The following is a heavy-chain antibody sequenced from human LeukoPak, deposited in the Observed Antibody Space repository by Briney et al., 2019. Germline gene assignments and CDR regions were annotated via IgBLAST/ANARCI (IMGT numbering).Heavy chain of an antibody. CDR1: GGTLSSYA. CDR3: ARDWSSYDY. Sequence: SVKVSCKASGGTLSSYAISWVRQAPGQGLEWMGRIIPILGIANYAQKFQGRVTITADKSTSTAYMELSSLRSEDTAVYYCARDWSSYDYWGQGTLVTVSS. J-gene: IGHJ4*02. D-gene: IGHD6-6*01. V-gene: IGHV1-69*04. CDR2: IIPILGIA.